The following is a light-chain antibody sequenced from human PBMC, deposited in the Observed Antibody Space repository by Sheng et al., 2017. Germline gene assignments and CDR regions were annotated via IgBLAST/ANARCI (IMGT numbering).Light chain of an antibody. CDR3: QQYNYWPPRYT. Sequence: DIQMTQSPSSLSASVGDRVTITCRASQSISSYLNWYQQKPGKAPKLLIYAASSLQSGVPSRFSGSGSGTDFTLTISSLQSEDFAIYYCQQYNYWPPRYTFGQGTKLEIK. J-gene: IGKJ2*01. CDR1: QSISSY. V-gene: IGKV1-39*01. CDR2: AAS.